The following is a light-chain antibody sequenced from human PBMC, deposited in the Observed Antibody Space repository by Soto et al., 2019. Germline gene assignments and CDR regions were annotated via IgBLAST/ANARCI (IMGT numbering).Light chain of an antibody. Sequence: QSVLTQPASVSGSPGQSITISCTGISSDVGGYNYVSWYQQHPGKAPKLMIYDVSNRPSGVSNRFSGSKSGNTASLTISGLQAEDEADYYCSSYTSSSTLFGGGTQLTVL. V-gene: IGLV2-14*01. J-gene: IGLJ2*01. CDR1: SSDVGGYNY. CDR2: DVS. CDR3: SSYTSSSTL.